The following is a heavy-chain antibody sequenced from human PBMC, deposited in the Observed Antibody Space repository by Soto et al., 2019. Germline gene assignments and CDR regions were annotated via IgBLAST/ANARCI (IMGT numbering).Heavy chain of an antibody. J-gene: IGHJ4*02. CDR3: TTGAAAAAFDY. CDR1: GFTFSNAW. D-gene: IGHD6-13*01. V-gene: IGHV3-15*01. Sequence: GGSLRLSCAASGFTFSNAWMSWVRQAPGKGLEWVGRIKSKTDGGTTDYAAPVKGRFTISRDDAKNTLYLQMNSLKTEDTSVYYCTTGAAAAAFDYWGQGTLVTVSS. CDR2: IKSKTDGGTT.